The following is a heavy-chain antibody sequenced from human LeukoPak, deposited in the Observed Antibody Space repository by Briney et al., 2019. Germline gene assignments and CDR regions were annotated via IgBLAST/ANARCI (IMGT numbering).Heavy chain of an antibody. CDR2: ITSGVTT. CDR1: GFAFRRYA. Sequence: GGSLRLSCVASGFAFRRYAMSWVRQAPGKGLEWVSVITSGVTTFYEDSVRGRFTISRDNSKSTLYLQMNSLRAEDTAVYYCAKDLASGWTYYYYGMDVWGQGTTDTVSS. D-gene: IGHD6-19*01. V-gene: IGHV3-23*01. CDR3: AKDLASGWTYYYYGMDV. J-gene: IGHJ6*02.